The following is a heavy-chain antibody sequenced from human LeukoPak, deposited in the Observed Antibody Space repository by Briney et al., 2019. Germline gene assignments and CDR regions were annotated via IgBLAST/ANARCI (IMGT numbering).Heavy chain of an antibody. CDR2: IYSGGST. Sequence: GGSLRLSCAASGFTVSSNYMSWVRQAPGKGLEWVSVIYSGGSTYYADSVKGRFTISRDNAKNSLYLQMNSLRAEDTALYYCARSLMDSSGSDYWGQGTLVTVSS. D-gene: IGHD3-22*01. CDR1: GFTVSSNY. J-gene: IGHJ4*02. CDR3: ARSLMDSSGSDY. V-gene: IGHV3-53*01.